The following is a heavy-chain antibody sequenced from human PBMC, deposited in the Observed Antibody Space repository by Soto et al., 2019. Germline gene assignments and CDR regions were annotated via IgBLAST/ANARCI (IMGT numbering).Heavy chain of an antibody. CDR2: IYYSGST. CDR1: GGSISRGEYY. Sequence: TLSLTCTVSGGSISRGEYYWRLILHPPVKGLEWIGYIYYSGSTYYNPSLKSRVTISVDTSKNQFSLKLSSVTAADTAVYYCAREGNYEGGMDVWGQGTTVTVSS. J-gene: IGHJ6*02. V-gene: IGHV4-30-4*01. D-gene: IGHD1-7*01. CDR3: AREGNYEGGMDV.